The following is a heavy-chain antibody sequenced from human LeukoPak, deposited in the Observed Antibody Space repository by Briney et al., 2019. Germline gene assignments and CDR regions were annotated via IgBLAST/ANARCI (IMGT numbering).Heavy chain of an antibody. J-gene: IGHJ6*03. D-gene: IGHD3-22*01. CDR1: GFTFSYYT. CDR3: ARENYHDGSGYYTYYHYMDV. V-gene: IGHV3-21*01. CDR2: ISSSSSYI. Sequence: PGGSLRLSCTASGFTFSYYTMNWVRQAAGKGLEWVSSISSSSSYIYYADSVKGRFTISRDNAKNSLYLQMNSLRAEDTAVYYCARENYHDGSGYYTYYHYMDVWGKGTTVTVSS.